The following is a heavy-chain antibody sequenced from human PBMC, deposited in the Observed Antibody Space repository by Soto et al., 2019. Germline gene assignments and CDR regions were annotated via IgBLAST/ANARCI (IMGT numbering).Heavy chain of an antibody. V-gene: IGHV3-30*18. CDR3: AKGEYDILTGAFLDY. CDR2: ISYDGSNK. D-gene: IGHD3-9*01. Sequence: GGSVRLSCAASGFTFSSYGMHWFRQAPGKGLEWVAVISYDGSNKYYADSVKGRFTISRDNSKNTLYLQMNSLRAEDTAVYYCAKGEYDILTGAFLDYWGQGTLVIFSS. CDR1: GFTFSSYG. J-gene: IGHJ4*02.